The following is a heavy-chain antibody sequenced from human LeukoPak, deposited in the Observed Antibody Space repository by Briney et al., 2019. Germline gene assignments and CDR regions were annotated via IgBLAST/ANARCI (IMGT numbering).Heavy chain of an antibody. J-gene: IGHJ4*02. CDR1: GYTFTGYY. V-gene: IGHV1-2*02. CDR3: ARDLYQSFDY. CDR2: INPNSGGT. D-gene: IGHD2-2*01. Sequence: ASVKVSCKASGYTFTGYYMHRVRQAPGQGLEGMGWINPNSGGTNYAQKFQGRATMTRGTSISTAYMELSRLRSDDTAVYYCARDLYQSFDYWGQGTLVTVSS.